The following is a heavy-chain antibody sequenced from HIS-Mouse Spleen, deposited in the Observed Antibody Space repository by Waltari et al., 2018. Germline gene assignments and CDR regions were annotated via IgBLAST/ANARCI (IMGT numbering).Heavy chain of an antibody. CDR3: AKDRGSPLYFDY. Sequence: QVQLVESGGGVVQPGRSLRLSCAASGFTFGSYGTHSVRQGPGKGLEWVAVISYDGSNKYYADSVKGRFTISRDNSKNTLYLQMNSLRAEDTAVYYCAKDRGSPLYFDYWGQGTLVTVSS. CDR2: ISYDGSNK. J-gene: IGHJ4*02. V-gene: IGHV3-30*18. D-gene: IGHD1-26*01. CDR1: GFTFGSYG.